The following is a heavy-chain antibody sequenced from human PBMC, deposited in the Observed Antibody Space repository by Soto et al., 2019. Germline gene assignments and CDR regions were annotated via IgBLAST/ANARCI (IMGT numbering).Heavy chain of an antibody. CDR3: ARRGYCSGGSCYYYFDY. V-gene: IGHV4-39*01. J-gene: IGHJ4*02. D-gene: IGHD2-15*01. Sequence: WGWIRQPPGKGLEWIGSIYYSGSTYYNPSLKSRVTISVDTSKNQFSLKLSSVTAADTAVYYCARRGYCSGGSCYYYFDYWGQGTLVTVSS. CDR2: IYYSGST.